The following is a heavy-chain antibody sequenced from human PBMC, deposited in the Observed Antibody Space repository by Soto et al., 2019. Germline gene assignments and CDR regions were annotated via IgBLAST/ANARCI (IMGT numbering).Heavy chain of an antibody. CDR2: INSDGSST. J-gene: IGHJ3*02. D-gene: IGHD3-22*01. V-gene: IGHV3-74*01. CDR1: GFTFSSYW. Sequence: GGSLRLACAASGFTFSSYWMHWVRQAPGKGLVWVSRINSDGSSTSYADSVKGRFTISRDNAKNTLYLQMNSLRAEDTAVYYCARVKNYDSSGSDAFDIWGQGTMVTVSS. CDR3: ARVKNYDSSGSDAFDI.